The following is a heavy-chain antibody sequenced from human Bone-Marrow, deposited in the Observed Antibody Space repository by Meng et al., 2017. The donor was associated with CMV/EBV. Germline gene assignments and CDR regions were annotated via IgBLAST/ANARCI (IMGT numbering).Heavy chain of an antibody. CDR2: IYWNDDK. J-gene: IGHJ5*02. V-gene: IGHV2-5*01. CDR1: GFSLSTSGVG. Sequence: SGPTLVKPTQTLTLTCTFSGFSLSTSGVGVGWIRQPPGKALEWLALIYWNDDKRYSPSLKSRLTITKDTSKNQVVLTMTNMDPVDTDTYYCAHAPRGYCSSTSCYKMVRWFDPWGQGTLVTVSS. CDR3: AHAPRGYCSSTSCYKMVRWFDP. D-gene: IGHD2-2*01.